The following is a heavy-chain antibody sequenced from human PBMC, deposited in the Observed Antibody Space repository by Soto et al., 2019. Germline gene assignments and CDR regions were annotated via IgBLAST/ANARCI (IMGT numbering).Heavy chain of an antibody. CDR2: IKSKTDGETT. CDR3: TTDRQWLVDYYYYGMDV. Sequence: TGGSLRLSCAASGFTFSNAWMSWVRQAPGKGLEWVGRIKSKTDGETTDYAAPVKGRFTISRDDSKNTLYLQMNSLKTEDTAVYYCTTDRQWLVDYYYYGMDVWGQGTTVTVSS. V-gene: IGHV3-15*01. CDR1: GFTFSNAW. D-gene: IGHD6-19*01. J-gene: IGHJ6*02.